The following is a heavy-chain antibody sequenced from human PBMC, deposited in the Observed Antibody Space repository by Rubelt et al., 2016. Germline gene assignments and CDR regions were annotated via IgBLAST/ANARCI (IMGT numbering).Heavy chain of an antibody. CDR1: GYTFSKYG. CDR3: ARATNWNYAFDI. CDR2: ISVNSGNT. J-gene: IGHJ3*02. Sequence: QVQLVQSGAEVKKSGASVKVSCKASGYTFSKYGISWVRQAPGQGLEWMGWISVNSGNTKYAQKTQGRVTITTDTTTRTANMELTSLRSADTAVYSCARATNWNYAFDIWGQGTMVTVSS. D-gene: IGHD1-7*01. V-gene: IGHV1-18*01.